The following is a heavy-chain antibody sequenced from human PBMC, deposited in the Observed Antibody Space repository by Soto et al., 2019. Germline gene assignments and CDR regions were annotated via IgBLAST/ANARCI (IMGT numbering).Heavy chain of an antibody. CDR3: ARDRPGIITYEAFDI. J-gene: IGHJ3*02. CDR1: GYTFTSYD. Sequence: ASVKVSCKASGYTFTSYDINWVRQATGQGPEWMGWMSPNTGTIVYAQKFQGRVTMTRNTSTSTAYMTLSSLRSEDTAVYYCARDRPGIITYEAFDIWGQGTTVTVS. V-gene: IGHV1-8*01. CDR2: MSPNTGTI. D-gene: IGHD1-20*01.